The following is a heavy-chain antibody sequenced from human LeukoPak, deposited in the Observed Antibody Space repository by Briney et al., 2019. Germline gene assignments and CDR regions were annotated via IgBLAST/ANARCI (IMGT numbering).Heavy chain of an antibody. CDR3: ARGTRRNWFAP. Sequence: PSETLSLTCTVSGGSISSGGYYWNWIRQPPGKGLEWIGYMYHNGSTYYNPSLKSRVTISGDRSRNQFSLKLSSVTVADTAFYYCARGTRRNWFAPWAREPWSPSPQ. CDR2: MYHNGST. V-gene: IGHV4-30-2*01. D-gene: IGHD3/OR15-3a*01. CDR1: GGSISSGGYY. J-gene: IGHJ5*02.